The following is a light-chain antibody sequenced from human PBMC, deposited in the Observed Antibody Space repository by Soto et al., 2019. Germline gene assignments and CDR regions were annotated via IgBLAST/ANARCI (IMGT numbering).Light chain of an antibody. Sequence: VVTQSPSALSVSQGERATLSCRASLSVSRNLAWYQQKPGQAPRLLIFDASTRATGIPARFSGSGAGTEFTLTITSLQSEDFAGYYCQQYNAWPRTFGQGTKVDIK. CDR1: LSVSRN. CDR3: QQYNAWPRT. CDR2: DAS. J-gene: IGKJ1*01. V-gene: IGKV3-15*01.